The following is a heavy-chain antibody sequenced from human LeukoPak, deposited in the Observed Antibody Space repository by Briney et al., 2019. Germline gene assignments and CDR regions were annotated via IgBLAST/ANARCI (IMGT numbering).Heavy chain of an antibody. D-gene: IGHD1-1*01. J-gene: IGHJ5*02. CDR2: INHRGNT. CDR3: ARGGRGIPTSRQFYTGNWFDP. Sequence: PSETLSLTCAVYDGSFSNYYWRWVRQPPGKGLEWIGEINHRGNTNYNSSLKSRVTISVDTSKNQFSLRLNSVTAADTAVYYCARGGRGIPTSRQFYTGNWFDPWGQGTLLTVSS. V-gene: IGHV4-34*01. CDR1: DGSFSNYY.